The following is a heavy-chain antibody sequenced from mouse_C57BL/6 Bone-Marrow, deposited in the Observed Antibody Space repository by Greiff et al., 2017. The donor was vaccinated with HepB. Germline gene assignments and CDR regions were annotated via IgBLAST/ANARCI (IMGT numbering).Heavy chain of an antibody. V-gene: IGHV10-1*01. CDR3: VRHRTTVVATDWYFDV. CDR1: GFSFNTYA. D-gene: IGHD1-1*01. J-gene: IGHJ1*03. Sequence: EVHLVESGGGLVQPKGSLKLSCAASGFSFNTYAMNWVRQAPGKGLEWVARIRSKSNNYATYYADSVKDRLTISRDDSESMLYLQMNNLKTEDTAMYYCVRHRTTVVATDWYFDVWGTGTTVTVSS. CDR2: IRSKSNNYAT.